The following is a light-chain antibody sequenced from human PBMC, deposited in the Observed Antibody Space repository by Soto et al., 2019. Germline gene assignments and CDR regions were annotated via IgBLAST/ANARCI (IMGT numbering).Light chain of an antibody. CDR1: SNDVRGYDL. J-gene: IGLJ2*01. CDR3: CSFAGGATFV. CDR2: EAT. Sequence: QSALTQPASVSGSPGQSITISCSGTSNDVRGYDLVSWYQQHPGKAPKLIIYEATKRPSGVSDRFSASKSGNTASLTISALQAEDEADYSCCSFAGGATFVFGGGTKLTVL. V-gene: IGLV2-23*02.